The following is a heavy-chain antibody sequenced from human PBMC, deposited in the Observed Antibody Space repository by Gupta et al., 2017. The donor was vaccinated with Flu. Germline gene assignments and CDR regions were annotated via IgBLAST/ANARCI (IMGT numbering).Heavy chain of an antibody. D-gene: IGHD3-22*01. CDR1: GFPFSSSS. CDR2: ISSSSSYI. Sequence: EVQLVESGGGLVKPGGSLRLSCAASGFPFSSSSMNWVRQAPGKGLEWVSSISSSSSYIYYADSVKGRFTISRDNAKNSLYLQMNSLRGEDTAVYYCARDRGNYYDSSGYYTGDYWGQGTLVTVSS. CDR3: ARDRGNYYDSSGYYTGDY. V-gene: IGHV3-21*01. J-gene: IGHJ4*02.